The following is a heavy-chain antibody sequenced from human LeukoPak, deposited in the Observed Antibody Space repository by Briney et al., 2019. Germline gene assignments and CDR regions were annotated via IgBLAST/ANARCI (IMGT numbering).Heavy chain of an antibody. CDR2: IYYSGST. D-gene: IGHD2-2*01. J-gene: IGHJ4*02. V-gene: IGHV4-31*03. CDR3: ARTRDYCSSTSCYSFDY. CDR1: GGSISSGGYY. Sequence: SETLSLTCTVSGGSISSGGYYWSWIRQHLGKGLEWIGYIYYSGSTYYNPSLKSRVTISVDTSKNQFSLKLSSVTAADTAVYYCARTRDYCSSTSCYSFDYWGQGTLVTVSS.